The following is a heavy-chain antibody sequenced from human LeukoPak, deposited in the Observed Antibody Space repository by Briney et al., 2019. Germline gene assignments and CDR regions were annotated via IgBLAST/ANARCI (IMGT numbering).Heavy chain of an antibody. Sequence: GGSLRLSCAASGFTFSNYWMSWVRQALGKGLEWVANIKQDGSEKYYVDSVKGRFTISRDNAKNSLYLQMNSLRAEDTAVYYCARHHYDSSGFQLFDYWGQGTLVTVSS. CDR3: ARHHYDSSGFQLFDY. CDR1: GFTFSNYW. J-gene: IGHJ4*02. D-gene: IGHD3-22*01. CDR2: IKQDGSEK. V-gene: IGHV3-7*01.